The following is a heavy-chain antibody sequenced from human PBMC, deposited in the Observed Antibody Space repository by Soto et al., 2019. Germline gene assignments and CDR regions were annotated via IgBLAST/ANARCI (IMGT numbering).Heavy chain of an antibody. CDR2: ISGTGSAT. Sequence: EVQLLESGGGLVQPGGSLRLSCAASGFIFSDYAMSWVRQAQGKGLEWVASISGTGSATHHADSVKGRFIISRDNSKNTVYLQMNSLRPGDTAKYSCANARTLLWSPESSEAFDMWGQGSMVTVSS. D-gene: IGHD3-10*01. CDR1: GFIFSDYA. V-gene: IGHV3-23*01. J-gene: IGHJ3*02. CDR3: ANARTLLWSPESSEAFDM.